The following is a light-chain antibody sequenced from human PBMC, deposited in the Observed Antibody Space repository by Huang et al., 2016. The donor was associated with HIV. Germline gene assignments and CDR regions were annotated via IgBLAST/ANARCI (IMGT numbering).Light chain of an antibody. CDR2: AAS. CDR1: QSFSSS. CDR3: QQSDSTPYT. J-gene: IGKJ2*01. Sequence: DIQMTQSPSSLSASVGDRVTISCRSSQSFSSSLNWYQQRPGKDPQLLIYAASSLQSGVPSRFSGSGSGTDFSLTINSLQPEDFATYYCQQSDSTPYTFGQGTKLEIK. V-gene: IGKV1-39*01.